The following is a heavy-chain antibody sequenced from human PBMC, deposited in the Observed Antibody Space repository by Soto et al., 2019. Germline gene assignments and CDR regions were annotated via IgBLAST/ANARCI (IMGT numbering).Heavy chain of an antibody. V-gene: IGHV4-61*01. CDR3: ARIGGWYDIDF. D-gene: IGHD6-19*01. CDR1: GGSVSSGSFH. J-gene: IGHJ4*02. Sequence: SETLSLTCSVSGGSVSSGSFHWSWIRQPPGKGLQFIGSIFYNGTANYSPSLKNRVSISIDTSQSQFFLQLISVVAADTAVYYCARIGGWYDIDFWGQGSLVTVSS. CDR2: IFYNGTA.